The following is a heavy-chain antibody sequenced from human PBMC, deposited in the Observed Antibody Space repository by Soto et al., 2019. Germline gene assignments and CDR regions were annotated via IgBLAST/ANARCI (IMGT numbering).Heavy chain of an antibody. J-gene: IGHJ4*02. D-gene: IGHD1-1*01. CDR2: VYYSGGT. CDR1: GGSSSSTYYS. Sequence: LVILSLTCTVSGGSSSSTYYSWGGIRQPPGNGLEWIVSVYYSGGTYYKPSFKSRVTISVDTSKNQSSLKLTSVTAADTAVFYCATAYRRGWNAVFPLWGQGTLVTVSS. V-gene: IGHV4-39*01. CDR3: ATAYRRGWNAVFPL.